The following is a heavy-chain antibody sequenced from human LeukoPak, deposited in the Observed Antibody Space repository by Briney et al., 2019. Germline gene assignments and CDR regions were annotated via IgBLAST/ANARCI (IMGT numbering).Heavy chain of an antibody. V-gene: IGHV1-69*13. J-gene: IGHJ6*02. CDR3: VFCKQKTAYEMDV. D-gene: IGHD3-3*01. CDR1: GCTFSSYA. CDR2: IIPIFGTA. Sequence: SVKVSCKASGCTFSSYAISWVRQAPGQGLEWMGGIIPIFGTANYAQKFQGRVTITADESTSTAYMELSSLRSEDTAVYYFVFCKQKTAYEMDVWGQGTTVTVSS.